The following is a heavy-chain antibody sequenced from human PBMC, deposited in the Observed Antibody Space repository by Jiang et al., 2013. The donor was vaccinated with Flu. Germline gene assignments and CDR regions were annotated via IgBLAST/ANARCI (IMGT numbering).Heavy chain of an antibody. V-gene: IGHV1-46*01. J-gene: IGHJ5*02. CDR3: ARDRGGYCRGSTCYRAGDWFAP. CDR1: GYSFTTYY. D-gene: IGHD2-15*01. Sequence: GAEVKKPGASVKISCKASGYSFTTYYIHWVRQAPGRGLEWMGVINPSDDSTTYAQNFEGRVVMTKDTSTSTVNMELGSLRSDDTAVYFCARDRGGYCRGSTCYRAGDWFAP. CDR2: INPSDDST.